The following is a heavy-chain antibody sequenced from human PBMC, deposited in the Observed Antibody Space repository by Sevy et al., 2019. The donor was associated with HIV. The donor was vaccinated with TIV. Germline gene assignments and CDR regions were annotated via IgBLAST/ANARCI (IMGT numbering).Heavy chain of an antibody. Sequence: GGSLRLSCAASGVSFSNAWMNWVRQAPGKGLEWVGHIKCTIDGGPPPRYAAPVSDRFTISKDYSIDTLYVHLQMNSLRTEDTAVYYCTTDPAPCSDTSTYNCLCPDAYWGQGTLVTVSS. J-gene: IGHJ4*02. V-gene: IGHV3-15*07. D-gene: IGHD1-20*01. CDR1: GVSFSNAW. CDR3: TTDPAPCSDTSTYNCLCPDAY. CDR2: IKCTIDGGPPP.